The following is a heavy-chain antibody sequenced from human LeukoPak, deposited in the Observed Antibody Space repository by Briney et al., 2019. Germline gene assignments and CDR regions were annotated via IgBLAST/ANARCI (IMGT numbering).Heavy chain of an antibody. CDR3: ARTYDSPGYYSPDYYYMDV. V-gene: IGHV4-4*07. D-gene: IGHD3-22*01. J-gene: IGHJ6*03. CDR1: GASIRSYS. CDR2: IYTSGST. Sequence: SETLSLTCTVSGASIRSYSWSWIRQPAGKGLEWTGHIYTSGSTNYNPSLKSRVTMSVDTSNNQFSLKLNSVTAADTAVYYCARTYDSPGYYSPDYYYMDVWGKGTTVTISS.